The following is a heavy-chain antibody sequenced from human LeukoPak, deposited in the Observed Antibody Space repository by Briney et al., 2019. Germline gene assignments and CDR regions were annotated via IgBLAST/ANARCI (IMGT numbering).Heavy chain of an antibody. V-gene: IGHV3-30-3*01. D-gene: IGHD4-17*01. Sequence: PGGSLRLSCAASGFTFSSYAMHWVRQAPGKGLEWVAVISYDGSNKYYADSVKGRFTISRDNSKNTLYLQMNSLRAEDTAVYYCARDPEALWEGVTTFDYWGQGTLVTVSS. J-gene: IGHJ4*02. CDR2: ISYDGSNK. CDR3: ARDPEALWEGVTTFDY. CDR1: GFTFSSYA.